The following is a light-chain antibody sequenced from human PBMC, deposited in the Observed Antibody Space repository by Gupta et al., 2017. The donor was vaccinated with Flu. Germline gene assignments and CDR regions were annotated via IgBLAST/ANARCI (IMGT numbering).Light chain of an antibody. CDR3: QQYQQWPLT. CDR1: QSVSHN. Sequence: DILMTQSPGSLSVSPGESVTLSCWASQSVSHNLAWYQQRPGQAPRLLIYSGSVRAPGVPVKFSGSGSGAAFTLIINSLQSEDSATFFCQQYQQWPLTFGQGTKVEVK. CDR2: SGS. J-gene: IGKJ2*01. V-gene: IGKV3-15*01.